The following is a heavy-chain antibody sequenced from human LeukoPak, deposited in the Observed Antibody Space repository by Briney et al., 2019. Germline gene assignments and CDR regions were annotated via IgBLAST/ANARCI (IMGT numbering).Heavy chain of an antibody. CDR1: GFTVGSTY. V-gene: IGHV3-53*01. D-gene: IGHD6-6*01. CDR2: IYSGGST. J-gene: IGHJ4*02. Sequence: GGSLRLSCAASGFTVGSTYMSWVRQAPGKGLEWVSAIYSGGSTYYADSVKGRFTISRDNPKNAVYLQMSSLRAEDTAVYYCARGSPYSSSFVPSSPFDYWGQGTLVTVSS. CDR3: ARGSPYSSSFVPSSPFDY.